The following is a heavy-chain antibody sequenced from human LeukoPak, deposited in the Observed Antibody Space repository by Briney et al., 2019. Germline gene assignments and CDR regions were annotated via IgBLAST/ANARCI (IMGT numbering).Heavy chain of an antibody. D-gene: IGHD3-22*01. V-gene: IGHV1-2*02. J-gene: IGHJ4*02. CDR3: ARGSYYDSSGYSGVRLFDY. CDR2: INPNSSGT. Sequence: GASVKVSCKASGYTFTGYYMHWGRQAPGQGPEWMGWINPNSSGTSYALKFQGRVTMTSDTSISTAYMDLSRLRSDDMAVYYCARGSYYDSSGYSGVRLFDYWGQGTLVTVSS. CDR1: GYTFTGYY.